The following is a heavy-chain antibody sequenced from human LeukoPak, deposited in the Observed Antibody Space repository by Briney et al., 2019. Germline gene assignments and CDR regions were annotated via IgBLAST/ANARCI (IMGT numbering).Heavy chain of an antibody. CDR3: ARNQYSGSYSPRDGMDV. Sequence: ASVKVSCKASGYTFTSYGISWVRQAPGQGLEWMGWISAYNGNTNYAQKLEGRVTMTTDTSTSTAYMELRSLRSDDTAVYYCARNQYSGSYSPRDGMDVWGKGTTVTVSS. CDR2: ISAYNGNT. J-gene: IGHJ6*04. CDR1: GYTFTSYG. D-gene: IGHD1-26*01. V-gene: IGHV1-18*01.